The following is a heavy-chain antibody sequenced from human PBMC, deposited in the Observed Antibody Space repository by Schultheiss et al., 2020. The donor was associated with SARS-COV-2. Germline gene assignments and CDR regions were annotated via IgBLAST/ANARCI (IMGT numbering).Heavy chain of an antibody. CDR1: GYSFTSYW. D-gene: IGHD5-18*01. CDR3: ARDGQIQLWSDY. V-gene: IGHV1-69*01. Sequence: KISCKGSGYSFTSYWIGWVRQMPGKGLEWMGGIIPIFGTANYAQKFQGRVTITADATTRTAYLELRSLGSDDTAVYYCARDGQIQLWSDYWGQGTLVTVSS. CDR2: IIPIFGTA. J-gene: IGHJ4*02.